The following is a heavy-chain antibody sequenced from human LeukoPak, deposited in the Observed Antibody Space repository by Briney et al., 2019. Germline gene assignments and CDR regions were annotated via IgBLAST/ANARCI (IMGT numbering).Heavy chain of an antibody. CDR2: IWHDGSNK. Sequence: GGSLRLSCAASGFTFSSYGMHWVRQAPGKGLEWVAVIWHDGSNKYYTDSVKGRFTTSRDDSKNTLYLQMNSLRAEDTAVYYCARGHDILTGYSIWGGYYFDYWGQGTLVTVSS. CDR3: ARGHDILTGYSIWGGYYFDY. J-gene: IGHJ4*02. V-gene: IGHV3-33*08. D-gene: IGHD3-9*01. CDR1: GFTFSSYG.